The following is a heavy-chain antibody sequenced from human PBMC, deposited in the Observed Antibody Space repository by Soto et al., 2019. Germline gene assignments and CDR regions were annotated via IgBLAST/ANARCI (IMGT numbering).Heavy chain of an antibody. CDR2: IYLGDVK. J-gene: IGHJ4*02. Sequence: ESGPTLRKHTQTVRLTCRFCGFSLSTTGEGVSWIRQPPGKALEWLALIYLGDVKRYSPSLKSRLTITKDTSKNQVVLTMTNMDPVDTATYYCAHAYSSSWSLDYWGQGTLVTVSS. CDR1: GFSLSTTGEG. V-gene: IGHV2-5*02. D-gene: IGHD6-13*01. CDR3: AHAYSSSWSLDY.